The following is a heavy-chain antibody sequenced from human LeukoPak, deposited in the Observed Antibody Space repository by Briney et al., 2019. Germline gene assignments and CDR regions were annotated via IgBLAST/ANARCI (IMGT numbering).Heavy chain of an antibody. D-gene: IGHD6-6*01. CDR2: IKQEGSEK. CDR1: GVTFSNYW. V-gene: IGHV3-7*01. CDR3: AREYSSSSAYYGMDV. J-gene: IGHJ6*02. Sequence: GGSLRLSCAASGVTFSNYWMSWVREAPGKGLEWLANIKQEGSEKYYVDSVKGRFTISRDNAKNSLYLQMSSLRAEDTAVYYCAREYSSSSAYYGMDVWGQGTTVTVSS.